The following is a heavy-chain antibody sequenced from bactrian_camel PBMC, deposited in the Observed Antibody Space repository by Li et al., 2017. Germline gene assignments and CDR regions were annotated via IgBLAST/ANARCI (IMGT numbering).Heavy chain of an antibody. V-gene: IGHV3S63*01. CDR1: PYGHDSNC. Sequence: HVQLVESGGGSVQAGGSLRLSCTASPYGHDSNCVAWFRQAPGKEREGIASLSEISQTIYADHVQGRFTISTDNTKTTLYLQMDNLKPEDTGMYYCAATKTRWLECSPKATYTNWGQGTQVTVS. CDR2: LSEISQT. J-gene: IGHJ4*01. CDR3: AATKTRWLECSPKATYTN. D-gene: IGHD4*01.